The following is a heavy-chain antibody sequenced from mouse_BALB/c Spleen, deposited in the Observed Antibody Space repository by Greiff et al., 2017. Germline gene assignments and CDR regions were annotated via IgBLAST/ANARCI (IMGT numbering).Heavy chain of an antibody. CDR2: IYPGNSDT. CDR1: GYTFTSYW. CDR3: SSERGDDVKDNAMDY. V-gene: IGHV1-5*01. D-gene: IGHD1-3*01. J-gene: IGHJ4*01. Sequence: EVQLQQSGTVLARPGASVKMSCKASGYTFTSYWMHWVKQRPGQGLEWIGAIYPGNSDTSYNQKFKGKAKLTAVTSTSTAYMELSSLTNEDSAVYVCSSERGDDVKDNAMDYWGQGTTVTVSS.